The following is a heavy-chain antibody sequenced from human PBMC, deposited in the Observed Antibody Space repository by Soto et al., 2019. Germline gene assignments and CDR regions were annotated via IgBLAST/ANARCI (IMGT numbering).Heavy chain of an antibody. CDR3: AKARGYGDYPRDYYYYYMDV. V-gene: IGHV3-23*01. Sequence: GGSLRLSCAASGFTFSSYAMSWVRQAPGKGLEWVSAISGSGGSTYYADSVKGRFTISRDNSKNTLYLQMNSLRAEDTAVYYCAKARGYGDYPRDYYYYYMDVWGKGTTVTVSS. D-gene: IGHD4-17*01. CDR2: ISGSGGST. CDR1: GFTFSSYA. J-gene: IGHJ6*03.